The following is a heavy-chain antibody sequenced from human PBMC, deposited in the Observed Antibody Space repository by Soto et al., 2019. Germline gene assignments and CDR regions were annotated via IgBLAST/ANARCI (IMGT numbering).Heavy chain of an antibody. CDR2: LSSGDER. V-gene: IGHV4-4*02. J-gene: IGHJ6*02. D-gene: IGHD3-16*01. CDR3: ATQTISYAWGV. Sequence: QVQLQESGPGLVKPSETLSLTCTVSGAPITTTKWWAWVRLPPGKGLEWIGELSSGDERSSNPSLEGRFTMSLDKSNNHFSLKLTSVTAADTAIYSCATQTISYAWGVWGRGTSVTVSS. CDR1: GAPITTTKW.